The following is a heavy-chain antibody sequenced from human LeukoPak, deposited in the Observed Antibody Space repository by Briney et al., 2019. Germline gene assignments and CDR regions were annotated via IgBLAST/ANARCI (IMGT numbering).Heavy chain of an antibody. D-gene: IGHD5/OR15-5a*01. J-gene: IGHJ4*02. V-gene: IGHV4-39*01. CDR2: IYYSGST. Sequence: SETLSLTCTVSGGPISSSSYYWGWIRQPPGKGLEWIGSIYYSGSTYYNPSLKSRVTISVDTSKNQFSLKLSSVTAADTAVYYCASLRAVSTTDRDFWGQGTLVTVSS. CDR1: GGPISSSSYY. CDR3: ASLRAVSTTDRDF.